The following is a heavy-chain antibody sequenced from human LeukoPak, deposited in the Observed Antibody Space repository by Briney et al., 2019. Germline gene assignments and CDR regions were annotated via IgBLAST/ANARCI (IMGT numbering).Heavy chain of an antibody. CDR2: ISSSSSTI. J-gene: IGHJ4*02. CDR3: ARDLSYGYVLSYYFDY. V-gene: IGHV3-48*01. Sequence: GGSLRLSCAASGFTSSNHAMNWVRQAPGKGLEWVSYISSSSSTIYYADSVKGRFTISRDNAKNSLYLQMNSLRAEDTAVYYCARDLSYGYVLSYYFDYWGQGTLVTVSS. CDR1: GFTSSNHA. D-gene: IGHD5-18*01.